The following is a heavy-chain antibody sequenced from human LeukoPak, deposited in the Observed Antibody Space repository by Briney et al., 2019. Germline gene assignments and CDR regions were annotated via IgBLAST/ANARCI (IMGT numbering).Heavy chain of an antibody. D-gene: IGHD3-10*01. CDR1: GFTVSSNY. CDR3: ARDNRTDYYSSGGYYT. J-gene: IGHJ4*02. V-gene: IGHV3-53*01. CDR2: IYSGGST. Sequence: GGSLRLSCVASGFTVSSNYMSWVRQAPGKGLEWISIIYSGGSTYYADSVKGRFTISRDNSKNTLYLQMSSLRAEDTAVYYCARDNRTDYYSSGGYYTWGQGTLVTVSS.